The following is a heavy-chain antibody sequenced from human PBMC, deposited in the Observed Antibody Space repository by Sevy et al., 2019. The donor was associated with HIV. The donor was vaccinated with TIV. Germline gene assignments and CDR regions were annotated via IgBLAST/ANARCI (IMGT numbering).Heavy chain of an antibody. D-gene: IGHD6-19*01. J-gene: IGHJ5*02. Sequence: GGSLRLSCAVSGFTFSNHAMHWVRQAPGKGLEWVAGINWNSDGVDSAASVEGRFTISRDNARNSLYLHMQRLRPEDTAFYFCAKGSGVGWYQPSSFLDTWGQGTLVTVSS. CDR2: INWNSDGV. V-gene: IGHV3-9*01. CDR1: GFTFSNHA. CDR3: AKGSGVGWYQPSSFLDT.